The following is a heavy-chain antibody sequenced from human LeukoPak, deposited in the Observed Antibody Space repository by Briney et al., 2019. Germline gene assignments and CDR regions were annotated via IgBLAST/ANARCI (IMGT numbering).Heavy chain of an antibody. CDR2: IDPRDSYT. D-gene: IGHD2-2*01. CDR3: ARRLGGPAAISPWGAYYYYGMDV. Sequence: PGESLRISCKGSGYRFTSYWISWVRQMPGKGLEWMGRIDPRDSYTNYSPSFQGHVTISADKSISTAYLQWSSLKASDTAMYYCARRLGGPAAISPWGAYYYYGMDVWGQGTTVTVSS. CDR1: GYRFTSYW. V-gene: IGHV5-10-1*01. J-gene: IGHJ6*02.